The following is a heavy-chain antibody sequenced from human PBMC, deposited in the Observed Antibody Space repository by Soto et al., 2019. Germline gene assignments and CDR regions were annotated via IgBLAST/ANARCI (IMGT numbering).Heavy chain of an antibody. CDR1: VFTFSSYS. CDR3: AKKINSGSRRQYFDY. D-gene: IGHD3-10*01. J-gene: IGHJ4*02. V-gene: IGHV3-23*01. Sequence: VGSLRLSCAASVFTFSSYSMSCVRHSPGKWLEWVSGFRSSGDDGTTYYADSVKGRFTISRDNSKNTLFLQMNSLRAEDTAIYYCAKKINSGSRRQYFDYGGQGNRVTVYS. CDR2: FRSSGDDGTT.